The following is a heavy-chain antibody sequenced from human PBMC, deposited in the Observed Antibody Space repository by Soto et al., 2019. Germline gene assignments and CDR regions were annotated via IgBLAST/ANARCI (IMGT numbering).Heavy chain of an antibody. J-gene: IGHJ6*02. V-gene: IGHV1-69*01. D-gene: IGHD3-10*01. CDR2: IIPIFGTA. CDR1: GGTFSSYA. CDR3: ASFAASYYYYYYGMDV. Sequence: QVQLVQSGAEVKKPGSSVKVSCKASGGTFSSYAISWVRQAPGQGLEWMGGIIPIFGTANYAQQFQGRVTITADESTSTAYMELSSLRSEDTAVYYCASFAASYYYYYYGMDVWGQGTTVTVSS.